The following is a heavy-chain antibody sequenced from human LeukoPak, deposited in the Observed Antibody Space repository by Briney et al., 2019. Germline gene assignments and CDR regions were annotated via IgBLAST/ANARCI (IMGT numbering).Heavy chain of an antibody. CDR2: ISYDGSNK. D-gene: IGHD4-17*01. Sequence: PGRSLRFSCAASGFSFSSYGMHWVRQAPAKRLEWVAIISYDGSNKYYADSAKGRFTISRDNSKNTLYLQMNSLRAEDTPVYYCAKSTTVPQRGYFDYWGQGTLVTVSS. J-gene: IGHJ4*02. CDR3: AKSTTVPQRGYFDY. V-gene: IGHV3-30*18. CDR1: GFSFSSYG.